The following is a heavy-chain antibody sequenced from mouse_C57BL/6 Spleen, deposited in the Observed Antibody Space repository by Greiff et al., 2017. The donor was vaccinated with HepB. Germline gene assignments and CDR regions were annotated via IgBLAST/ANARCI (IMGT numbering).Heavy chain of an antibody. CDR3: AKEENYYGTRAMDY. CDR1: GYTFTSYT. CDR2: INPSSGYT. J-gene: IGHJ4*01. D-gene: IGHD1-1*01. Sequence: QVHVKQSGAELARPGASVKMSCKASGYTFTSYTMHWVKQRPGQGLEWIGYINPSSGYTKYNQKFKDKATLTADKSSSTAYMQLSSLTSEDSAVYYCAKEENYYGTRAMDYWGQGTSVTVSS. V-gene: IGHV1-4*01.